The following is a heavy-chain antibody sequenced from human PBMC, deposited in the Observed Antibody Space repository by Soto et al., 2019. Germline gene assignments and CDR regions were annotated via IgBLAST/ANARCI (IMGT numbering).Heavy chain of an antibody. CDR1: GFTFSSYA. D-gene: IGHD3-22*01. Sequence: PGGSLRLSCAASGFTFSSYAMTWVRQAPGKGLEWVSIISGSGGTTYYADSVKGRFTISRDNSKSTLYLQMNSLRADDTAVYYCAKEDNYDDSSGYYLEYFQHWGQGTLVTVSS. V-gene: IGHV3-23*01. CDR3: AKEDNYDDSSGYYLEYFQH. J-gene: IGHJ1*01. CDR2: ISGSGGTT.